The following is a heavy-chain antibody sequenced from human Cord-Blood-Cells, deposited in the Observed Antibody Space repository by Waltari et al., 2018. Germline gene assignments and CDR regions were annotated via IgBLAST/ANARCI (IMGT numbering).Heavy chain of an antibody. CDR2: SSAYNGNT. CDR1: GYTFTSYG. J-gene: IGHJ4*02. V-gene: IGHV1-18*01. CDR3: ARDTLVGYCSGGSCYSNVDY. D-gene: IGHD2-15*01. Sequence: QVQLVQSGAEVKKPGASVKVSCKASGYTFTSYGISWVRQAPGQGLEWMGWSSAYNGNTNYAQKLQGRVTMTTETSTSTAYMELRSLRSDDTAVYYCARDTLVGYCSGGSCYSNVDYWGQGTLVTVSS.